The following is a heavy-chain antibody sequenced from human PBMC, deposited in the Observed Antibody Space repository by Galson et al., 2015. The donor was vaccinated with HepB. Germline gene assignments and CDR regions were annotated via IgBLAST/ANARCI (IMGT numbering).Heavy chain of an antibody. V-gene: IGHV3-7*01. CDR1: GFSFGSYW. Sequence: SLRLSCAASGFSFGSYWMTWVRQAPGKGLEWVANIKQDGNEQYYVDSVKGRFTISRDNAKNSLYLQMNSLTAEDTAVYYCARKLDYGGNSGGAYWGQGALVTVSS. J-gene: IGHJ4*02. D-gene: IGHD4-23*01. CDR2: IKQDGNEQ. CDR3: ARKLDYGGNSGGAY.